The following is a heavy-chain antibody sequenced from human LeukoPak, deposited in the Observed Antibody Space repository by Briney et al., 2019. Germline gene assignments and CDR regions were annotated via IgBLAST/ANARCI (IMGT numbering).Heavy chain of an antibody. D-gene: IGHD5-18*01. CDR2: INPNSGGT. CDR1: GYTFTGYY. V-gene: IGHV1-2*02. Sequence: ASVKVSCKASGYTFTGYYMHWVRQAPGQGLEWMGWINPNSGGTNYAQKFQGRVTMTRDTSISTAYMELSRLRSDDTGVYYCARGSPVDTAMVTLDDYWGQGTLVTVSS. J-gene: IGHJ4*02. CDR3: ARGSPVDTAMVTLDDY.